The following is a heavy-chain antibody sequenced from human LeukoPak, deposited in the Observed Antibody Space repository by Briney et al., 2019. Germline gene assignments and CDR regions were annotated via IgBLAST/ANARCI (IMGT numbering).Heavy chain of an antibody. CDR3: ATGLSGRGAFDI. D-gene: IGHD3-10*01. CDR2: ISGGGGST. J-gene: IGHJ3*02. CDR1: GFTFSSYG. V-gene: IGHV3-23*01. Sequence: GGSLRLSCAASGFTFSSYGMSWVRQAPGKGLEWVSAISGGGGSTYYSDSVKGRFTISRDNSKNTLYLHMNSLRAEDTAVYYCATGLSGRGAFDIWGQGTMVTVSS.